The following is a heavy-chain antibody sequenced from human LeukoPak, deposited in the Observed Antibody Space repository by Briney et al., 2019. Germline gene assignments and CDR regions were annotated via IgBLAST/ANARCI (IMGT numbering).Heavy chain of an antibody. Sequence: PSETLSLTCTVSGGSISSSSYYWGWIRQPPGKGLEWIGSIYYSGSTYYNPSLKSRVTISVDTSKNQFSLKLSSVTAADTAVYYCARSPGGWSKNFDYWGQGTLVTVSS. CDR2: IYYSGST. J-gene: IGHJ4*02. CDR1: GGSISSSSYY. CDR3: ARSPGGWSKNFDY. V-gene: IGHV4-39*01. D-gene: IGHD6-19*01.